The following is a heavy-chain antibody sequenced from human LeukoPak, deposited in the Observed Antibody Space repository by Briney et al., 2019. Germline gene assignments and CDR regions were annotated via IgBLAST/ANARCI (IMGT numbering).Heavy chain of an antibody. CDR3: VKGGDYGDPFDP. Sequence: GGSLRLSCSASGFTFSSYAMHWVRQAPGKGLEYVSAISSNGGSTYYADSVKGRFTISRDNSKNTPYLQMSSLRAEDTAVYYCVKGGDYGDPFDPWGQGTLVTVSS. CDR2: ISSNGGST. V-gene: IGHV3-64D*06. CDR1: GFTFSSYA. J-gene: IGHJ5*02. D-gene: IGHD4-17*01.